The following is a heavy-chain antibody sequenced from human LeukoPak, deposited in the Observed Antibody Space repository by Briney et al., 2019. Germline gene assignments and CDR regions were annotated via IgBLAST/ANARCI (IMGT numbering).Heavy chain of an antibody. D-gene: IGHD2-2*01. CDR3: ARGVVVVPAAKSAAGHTAMAYYFDY. V-gene: IGHV4-34*01. CDR2: INHSGST. J-gene: IGHJ4*02. Sequence: PSETLSLTCAVYGGSFSGYYWSRIRQPPGKGLEWIGEINHSGSTNYNPSLKSRVTISVDTSKNQFSLKLSSVTAADTAVYYCARGVVVVPAAKSAAGHTAMAYYFDYWGQGTLVTVSS. CDR1: GGSFSGYY.